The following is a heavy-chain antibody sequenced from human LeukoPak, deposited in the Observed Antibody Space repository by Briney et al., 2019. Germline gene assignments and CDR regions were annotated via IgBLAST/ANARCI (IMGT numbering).Heavy chain of an antibody. CDR1: GLTFSNFA. J-gene: IGHJ3*02. Sequence: GGSLRLSCAASGLTFSNFAMPWVRQTPGKGLEWVSALSASGGGTFYAPSVKGRFTISRDNSKNTVSLQMNNLRAEDTALYYCATVLHTSMTTWAAFDTWGQGTMVTVSS. CDR3: ATVLHTSMTTWAAFDT. V-gene: IGHV3-23*01. D-gene: IGHD4-11*01. CDR2: LSASGGGT.